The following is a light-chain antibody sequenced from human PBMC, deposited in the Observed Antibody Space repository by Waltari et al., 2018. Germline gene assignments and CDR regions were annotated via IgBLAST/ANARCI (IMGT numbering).Light chain of an antibody. V-gene: IGKV3-20*01. CDR1: QSFSSSY. Sequence: EIVLTQSPGTLSLSPGEGATLSCRASQSFSSSYLGWYQQKPGQPPRLLIYGASTRATNTPDRCSGSGYGTDFTLTISRLEPEDFAVYYCQHYGSPPWPFGQGTKVEIK. CDR3: QHYGSPPWP. J-gene: IGKJ1*01. CDR2: GAS.